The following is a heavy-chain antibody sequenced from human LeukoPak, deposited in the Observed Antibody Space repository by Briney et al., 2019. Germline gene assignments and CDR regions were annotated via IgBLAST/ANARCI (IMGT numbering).Heavy chain of an antibody. J-gene: IGHJ4*02. CDR3: AKERDGDYLYDY. D-gene: IGHD4-17*01. Sequence: LTGGSLRLSCAASGFTFSSYGMHWVRQAPGKGLEWVAVISYDGSNKYYADSVKGRFTISRDNSKNTLYLQMNSLRAEDTAVYYCAKERDGDYLYDYWGQGTLVTVSS. V-gene: IGHV3-30*18. CDR2: ISYDGSNK. CDR1: GFTFSSYG.